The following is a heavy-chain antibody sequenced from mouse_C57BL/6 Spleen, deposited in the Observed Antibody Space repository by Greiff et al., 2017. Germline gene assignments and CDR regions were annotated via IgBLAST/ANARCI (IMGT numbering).Heavy chain of an antibody. V-gene: IGHV1-64*01. CDR1: GFTFTSYC. Sequence: QVQLQQPGAELVKPGASVQLSCEASGFTFTSYCMPWVNQRPGQGLEWIGMIHPNGGCPNYHETVKSKATLTVDKSSSTAYLHLSRLTSEDSAVYYCASYYDYDGDYWGQGTTLTVSA. D-gene: IGHD2-4*01. J-gene: IGHJ2*01. CDR3: ASYYDYDGDY. CDR2: IHPNGGCP.